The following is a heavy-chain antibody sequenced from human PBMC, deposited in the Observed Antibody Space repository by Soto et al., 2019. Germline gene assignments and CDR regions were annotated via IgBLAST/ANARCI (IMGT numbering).Heavy chain of an antibody. CDR1: GCTFSSYS. CDR2: IIPIFGTA. D-gene: IGHD3-10*01. J-gene: IGHJ6*02. V-gene: IGHV1-69*13. CDR3: ARNLQKIWFGELKYYYGMDV. Sequence: ASVKVSCKASGCTFSSYSISWVRQAPGQGLEWMGGIIPIFGTANYAQKFQGRVTITADESTSTAYMELSSLRSEDTAVYYCARNLQKIWFGELKYYYGMDVWGQGTTVTAP.